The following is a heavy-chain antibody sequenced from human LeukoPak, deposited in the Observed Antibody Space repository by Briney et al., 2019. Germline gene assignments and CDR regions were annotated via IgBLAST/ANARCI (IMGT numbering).Heavy chain of an antibody. V-gene: IGHV6-1*01. Sequence: SQTLSLTCAISGDSVSSNSAAWNWIRQSPSRGLEWLGRTYYRSKWYHDYAVSVKSRIIINPDTSKNQFSLQLNSVTPEDTAVYYCARDRGSSWQNAYFDSWGQGTLVTVSS. CDR1: GDSVSSNSAA. CDR3: ARDRGSSWQNAYFDS. CDR2: TYYRSKWYH. D-gene: IGHD6-13*01. J-gene: IGHJ4*02.